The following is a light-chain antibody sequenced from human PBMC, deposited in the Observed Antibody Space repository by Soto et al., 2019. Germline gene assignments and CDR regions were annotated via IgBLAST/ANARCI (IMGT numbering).Light chain of an antibody. CDR3: QQYNSYPWT. Sequence: DIQMTQSPSTLSASVGDRVTITCRASQSISSWLAWYQQKPGKAPKLLIYDASSLESGVPSRFSGSGSGTEFTLTISSLQPDDFATYYCQQYNSYPWTFGQWTKVAIK. CDR2: DAS. J-gene: IGKJ1*01. V-gene: IGKV1-5*01. CDR1: QSISSW.